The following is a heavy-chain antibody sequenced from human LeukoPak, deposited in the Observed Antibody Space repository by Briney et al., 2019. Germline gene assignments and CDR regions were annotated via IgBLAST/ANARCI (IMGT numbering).Heavy chain of an antibody. CDR2: INAGNGNT. CDR3: ARGSIAVAGTGYFDY. CDR1: GCTFTSYA. D-gene: IGHD6-19*01. Sequence: ASVKVSCKASGCTFTSYAMHWVRQAPGQRLEWMGWINAGNGNTKYSQKFQGRVTITRDTSASTAYMELSSLRSEDTTVYYCARGSIAVAGTGYFDYWGQGTLVTVSS. V-gene: IGHV1-3*01. J-gene: IGHJ4*02.